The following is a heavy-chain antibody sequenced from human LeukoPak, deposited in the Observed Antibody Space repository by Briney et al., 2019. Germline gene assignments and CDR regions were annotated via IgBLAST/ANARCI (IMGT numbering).Heavy chain of an antibody. V-gene: IGHV5-51*01. Sequence: ESLKISRKGSGYSFTSYWIGWVRQMPGKGLEWMGIIYPGDSDTRYSPSFQGQVTISADKSISTAYLQWSSLKASDTAMYYCAITYYYDSSGYSPFDYWGQGTLVTVSS. D-gene: IGHD3-22*01. CDR2: IYPGDSDT. CDR1: GYSFTSYW. CDR3: AITYYYDSSGYSPFDY. J-gene: IGHJ4*02.